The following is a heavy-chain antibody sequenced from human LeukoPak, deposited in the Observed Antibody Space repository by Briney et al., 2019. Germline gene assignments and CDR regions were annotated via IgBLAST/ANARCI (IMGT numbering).Heavy chain of an antibody. CDR2: ISTYNGNT. V-gene: IGHV1-18*01. D-gene: IGHD5-18*01. CDR3: ARGGIQLWPFDY. Sequence: ASVKVSCKASGGTFSSYAISWVRQAPGQGLEWMGWISTYNGNTEYAQKIQGRVTMTTDTSTTTAYMELRSLRSDDTAVYYCARGGIQLWPFDYWGQGTLITVSS. J-gene: IGHJ4*02. CDR1: GGTFSSYA.